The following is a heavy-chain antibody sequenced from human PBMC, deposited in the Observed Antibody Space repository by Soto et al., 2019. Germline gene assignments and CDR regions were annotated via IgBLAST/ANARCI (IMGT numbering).Heavy chain of an antibody. J-gene: IGHJ6*02. CDR3: VHKGGRGAGMDV. CDR1: GFSLSSSGVG. Sequence: QITLKESGPTLVKPTQTLTLTCTFSGFSLSSSGVGVSWIRQPPGKAPEWLALIYWDEDKRYSPSLKTRLTITKDTSTNEVALTMINMDPVDTGTYYCVHKGGRGAGMDVWGQGTMVTVSS. CDR2: IYWDEDK. V-gene: IGHV2-5*02. D-gene: IGHD2-15*01.